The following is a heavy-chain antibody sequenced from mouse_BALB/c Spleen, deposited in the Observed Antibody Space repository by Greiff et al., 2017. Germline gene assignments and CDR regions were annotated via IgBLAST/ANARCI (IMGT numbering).Heavy chain of an antibody. CDR2: ISSGGSYT. D-gene: IGHD1-1*01. V-gene: IGHV5-9-4*01. J-gene: IGHJ3*01. CDR3: ARGDYGSSFFAY. CDR1: GFTFSSYA. Sequence: EVHLVESGGGLVKPGGSLKLSCAASGFTFSSYAMSWVRQSPEKRLEWVAEISSGGSYTYYPDTVTGRFTISRDNAKNTLYLEMSSLRSEDTAMYYCARGDYGSSFFAYWGQGTLVTVSA.